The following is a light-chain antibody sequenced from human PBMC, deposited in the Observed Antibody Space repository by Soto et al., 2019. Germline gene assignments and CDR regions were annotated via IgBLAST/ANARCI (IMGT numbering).Light chain of an antibody. CDR3: QQRSNWPIT. J-gene: IGKJ5*01. CDR2: DAS. Sequence: IVLPQSPATLSLSPGERATLSCRASQSVSSYLAWYQQKPGQAPRLLIYDASNRATGIPARFSGSGSGTDFTLTISSLEPEDCAVYYCQQRSNWPITFGQGTRLEIK. CDR1: QSVSSY. V-gene: IGKV3-11*01.